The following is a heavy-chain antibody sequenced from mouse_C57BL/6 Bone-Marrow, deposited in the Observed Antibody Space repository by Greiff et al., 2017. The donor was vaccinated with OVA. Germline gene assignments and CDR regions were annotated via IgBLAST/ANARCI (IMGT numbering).Heavy chain of an antibody. D-gene: IGHD3-2*01. J-gene: IGHJ1*03. CDR2: IYPYNGVS. CDR3: ARTGAYWYFDV. Sequence: VQLKESGPELVKPGASVKISCKASGYSFTGYYMHWVKQSHGNILDWIGYIYPYNGVSGSNHHFPVKSTLTVDKSSSTAYMELRSLTSEDSAVYYCARTGAYWYFDVWGTGTTVTVSS. V-gene: IGHV1-31*01. CDR1: GYSFTGYY.